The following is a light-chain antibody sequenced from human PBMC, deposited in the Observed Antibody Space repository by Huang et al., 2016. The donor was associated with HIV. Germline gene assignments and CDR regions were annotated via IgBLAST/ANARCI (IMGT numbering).Light chain of an antibody. J-gene: IGKJ2*01. CDR2: AAS. V-gene: IGKV3-15*01. CDR1: QTVSSN. Sequence: EIVMTQSPATLSVSPGERATLSCRASQTVSSNLSWYQQKPGQAPRRLIYAASTRATDILARFSGSGSGTEFTLTISSLQSEDFAVYYCQHYRVWPPVYTFGQGTKLEIK. CDR3: QHYRVWPPVYT.